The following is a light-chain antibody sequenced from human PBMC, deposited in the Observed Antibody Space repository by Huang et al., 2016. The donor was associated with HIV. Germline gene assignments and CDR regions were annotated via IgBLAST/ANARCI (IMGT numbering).Light chain of an antibody. J-gene: IGKJ1*01. V-gene: IGKV3-20*01. CDR3: QQYGSSLA. CDR2: GAS. CDR1: QSVFNNNY. Sequence: EIVLTQSSGILSLSPGESATLSCRASQSVFNNNYLAWYQQKPGQAPRLLIFGASSTATGISDRFRGSGSGTDFTLTISRLEPEDFAVYYCQQYGSSLAFGPGTKVEIK.